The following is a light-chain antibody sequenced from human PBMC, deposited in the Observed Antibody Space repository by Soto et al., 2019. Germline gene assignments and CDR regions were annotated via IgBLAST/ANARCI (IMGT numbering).Light chain of an antibody. CDR3: QSYDSSLRGLVGV. CDR1: SSNIGAGYD. J-gene: IGLJ1*01. V-gene: IGLV1-40*01. Sequence: QSVLTQPPSVSGAPGQRVTISCTGSSSNIGAGYDVHWYQQLPGTAPKLLIYGNSNRPSGVPDRFSGSKSGTSASLAITGLQDEDEADYYCQSYDSSLRGLVGVFGTGTKLTVL. CDR2: GNS.